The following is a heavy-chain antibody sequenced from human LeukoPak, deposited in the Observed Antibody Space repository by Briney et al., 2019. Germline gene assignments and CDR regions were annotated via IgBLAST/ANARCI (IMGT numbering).Heavy chain of an antibody. D-gene: IGHD3-10*01. CDR1: GFTFNSYA. CDR3: AKDRRGLDVFDI. V-gene: IGHV3-23*01. CDR2: ISGSGGST. Sequence: TGGSLRLSCAASGFTFNSYAMSWVRQAPGMGLEWVSGISGSGGSTYYADSVKGRFTISRDNSKNTLYLQMNSLRAEDTAVYYCAKDRRGLDVFDIWGQGTMVTVSS. J-gene: IGHJ3*02.